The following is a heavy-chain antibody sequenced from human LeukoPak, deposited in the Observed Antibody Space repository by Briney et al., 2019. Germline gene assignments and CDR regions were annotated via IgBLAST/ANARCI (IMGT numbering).Heavy chain of an antibody. CDR3: AEMHGYDYRFDY. J-gene: IGHJ4*02. Sequence: SETLSLTCGVYGGSLSGFYWNWIRQPPGKGLEWLGEINHSGSTYYNPSLKSRVTISVDTSKNQFSLKLSSVTAADTAVYYCAEMHGYDYRFDYWGQGTLVTVSS. CDR2: INHSGST. CDR1: GGSLSGFY. D-gene: IGHD5-12*01. V-gene: IGHV4-34*01.